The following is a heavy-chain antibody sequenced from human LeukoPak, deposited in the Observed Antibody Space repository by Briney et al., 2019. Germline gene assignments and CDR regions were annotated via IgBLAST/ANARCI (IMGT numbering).Heavy chain of an antibody. Sequence: GESLKISCKGSGYRFTSYWIGWVRQMPGKGLEWMGIIYPGDSDTRYSPSFQGQVTISADKSISTASLQWSSLKASDTATYYCARRKFDSSGSAFFDYWGRGTLVTVSS. D-gene: IGHD3-22*01. CDR3: ARRKFDSSGSAFFDY. V-gene: IGHV5-51*01. J-gene: IGHJ4*02. CDR1: GYRFTSYW. CDR2: IYPGDSDT.